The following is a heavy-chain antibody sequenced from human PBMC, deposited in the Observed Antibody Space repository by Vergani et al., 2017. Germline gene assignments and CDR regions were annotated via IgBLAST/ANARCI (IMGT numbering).Heavy chain of an antibody. CDR3: ARTPGYSYGYPDFGLDLNFDY. CDR2: IYYSGST. J-gene: IGHJ4*02. D-gene: IGHD5-18*01. V-gene: IGHV4-39*01. Sequence: QVQLQESGPGLVKPSETLSLTCTVSNDSVSNTFYYWGWIRQTPGKGLEWIGSIYYSGSTYYNPSLESRVTMSVDTSKSQFSLKLSSVTAADTAVYYCARTPGYSYGYPDFGLDLNFDYWGQGTLVTVSS. CDR1: NDSVSNTFYY.